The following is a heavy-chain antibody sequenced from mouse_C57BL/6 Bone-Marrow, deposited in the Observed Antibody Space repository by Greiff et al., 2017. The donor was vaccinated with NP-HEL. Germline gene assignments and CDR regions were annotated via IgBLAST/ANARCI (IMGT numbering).Heavy chain of an antibody. V-gene: IGHV1-4*01. CDR2: INPSSGYT. J-gene: IGHJ3*01. CDR1: GYTFTSYT. Sequence: VQLQQSGAELVRPGASVKMSCKASGYTFTSYTMHWVKQRPGQGLEWIGYINPSSGYTKYNQKFKDKATLTADKSSSTAYMQLSSLTSEDSAVYYCSRGAWFAYWGQGTLVTVSA. CDR3: SRGAWFAY.